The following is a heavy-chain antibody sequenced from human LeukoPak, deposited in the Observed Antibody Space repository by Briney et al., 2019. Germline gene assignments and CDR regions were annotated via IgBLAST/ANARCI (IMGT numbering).Heavy chain of an antibody. J-gene: IGHJ1*01. CDR1: GFTFSRYA. V-gene: IGHV3-30*01. D-gene: IGHD3-22*01. CDR2: ISSDGSNK. CDR3: ATARIVVVNSYFQH. Sequence: PGGSLRLSYAASGFTFSRYAMHWVRQAPGKGLEWVAVISSDGSNKYYADSVKGRFTISRDNSKNTLYLQMNSLRAEDTAVYYCATARIVVVNSYFQHWGQGTLVTVSS.